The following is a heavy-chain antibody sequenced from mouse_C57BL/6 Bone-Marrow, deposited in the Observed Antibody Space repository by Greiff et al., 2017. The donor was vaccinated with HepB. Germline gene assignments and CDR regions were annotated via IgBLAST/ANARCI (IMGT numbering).Heavy chain of an antibody. CDR2: IDPSDSYT. CDR1: GYTFTSYW. D-gene: IGHD2-5*01. J-gene: IGHJ1*03. CDR3: ASSLYSNCFYWYFDV. Sequence: VQLQQPGAELVMPGASVKLSCKASGYTFTSYWMHWVKQRPGQGLEWIGEIDPSDSYTNYNQKFKGKSTLTVDKSSSTAYMQLSSLTSEDSAVYYCASSLYSNCFYWYFDVWGTGTTVTVSS. V-gene: IGHV1-69*01.